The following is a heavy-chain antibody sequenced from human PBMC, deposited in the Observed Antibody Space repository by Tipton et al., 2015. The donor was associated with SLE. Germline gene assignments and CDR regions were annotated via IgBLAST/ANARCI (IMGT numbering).Heavy chain of an antibody. D-gene: IGHD3-22*01. CDR3: ARLYSDDSGLYKFDL. J-gene: IGHJ4*02. V-gene: IGHV4-4*08. Sequence: TLSLTCTVSDGSISSYYWSWIRQPPGKGLEWIGFIYTSGSTNYNPPLRSRVTMFVDKSKSHFSLELNSVAAADTAIYYCARLYSDDSGLYKFDLWGQGTLVTVSS. CDR1: DGSISSYY. CDR2: IYTSGST.